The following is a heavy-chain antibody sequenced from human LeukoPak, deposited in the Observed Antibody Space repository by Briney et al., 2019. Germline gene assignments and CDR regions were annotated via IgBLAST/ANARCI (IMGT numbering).Heavy chain of an antibody. CDR1: GGSISSGGYS. CDR2: IYHSGST. J-gene: IGHJ3*02. D-gene: IGHD3-22*01. Sequence: PSQTLSLTCAVSGGSISSGGYSWSWIRQPPGKGLEWIGYIYHSGSTYYNPSLKSRVTISVDRSKNQFSLKLSSVTAADTAVYYCARDTEETDSSGSNGAFDIWGQGTMVTVSS. CDR3: ARDTEETDSSGSNGAFDI. V-gene: IGHV4-30-2*01.